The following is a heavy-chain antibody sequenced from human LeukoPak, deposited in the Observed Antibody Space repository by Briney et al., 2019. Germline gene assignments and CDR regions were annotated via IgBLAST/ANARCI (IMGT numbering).Heavy chain of an antibody. J-gene: IGHJ4*02. CDR3: ARVPFTMGYYGSVTFYGFDY. CDR2: ITTSSSSR. Sequence: PGGSLRLSCATSGFPFSSYTMNWVRQAPGKGLEWLSFITTSSSSRYYADSVKGRFTISRDNAKNSLYLQMNSLRAEDTAVFYCARVPFTMGYYGSVTFYGFDYWGQGTLVTVSS. CDR1: GFPFSSYT. D-gene: IGHD3-10*01. V-gene: IGHV3-48*01.